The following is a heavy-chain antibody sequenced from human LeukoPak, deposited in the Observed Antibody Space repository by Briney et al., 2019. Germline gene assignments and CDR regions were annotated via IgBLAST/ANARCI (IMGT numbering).Heavy chain of an antibody. J-gene: IGHJ4*02. V-gene: IGHV4-59*01. CDR1: GVSIDSYY. D-gene: IGHD2-2*01. CDR2: IYYTGST. CDR3: ARVYQSAEYYFDY. Sequence: SETLSLTCTVSGVSIDSYYWSWIRQAPGKGLEWIGYIYYTGSTEYHPSLQSRVHISLDTSKNPFSLKLNSVTAADTAVYYCARVYQSAEYYFDYWGQGNLVSVSS.